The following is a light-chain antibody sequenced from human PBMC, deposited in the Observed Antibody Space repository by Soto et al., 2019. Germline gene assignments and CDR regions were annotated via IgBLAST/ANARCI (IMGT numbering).Light chain of an antibody. J-gene: IGKJ1*01. Sequence: EIVLAQSPGTLSLSPGERATLSCRASQSVSSYLAWYQQKPGQAPRLLIYGASRRATGIPDRFSASGSGTDFTLTISRLEPGDFAVYYCQQYGGSPQTFGPGTRVELK. CDR3: QQYGGSPQT. CDR2: GAS. V-gene: IGKV3-20*01. CDR1: QSVSSY.